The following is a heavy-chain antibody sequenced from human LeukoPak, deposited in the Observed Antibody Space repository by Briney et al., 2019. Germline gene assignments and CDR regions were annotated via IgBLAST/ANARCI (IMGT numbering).Heavy chain of an antibody. CDR2: IRYDGSNK. D-gene: IGHD3-22*01. J-gene: IGHJ6*03. CDR1: GFTFSSYG. Sequence: GGSLRLSCAASGFTFSSYGMHWVRQAPGKGLEWVAFIRYDGSNKYYADSVKGRFTISRDNSKNTLYLQMNSLRAEDTAVYYCAKDGGGYYPSYYYYMDVWGKGTTVTVSS. V-gene: IGHV3-30*02. CDR3: AKDGGGYYPSYYYYMDV.